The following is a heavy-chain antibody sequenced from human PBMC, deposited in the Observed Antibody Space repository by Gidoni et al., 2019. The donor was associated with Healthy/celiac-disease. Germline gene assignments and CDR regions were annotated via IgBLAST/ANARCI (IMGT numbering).Heavy chain of an antibody. J-gene: IGHJ4*02. CDR3: TTDLSSWYKGY. V-gene: IGHV3-15*07. CDR1: GFTFSNAW. D-gene: IGHD6-13*01. CDR2: IKSKTDGGTT. Sequence: EVQLVESGGGLVKPGASLRLPCAASGFTFSNAWMNWVRQAPGKGLEWVGRIKSKTDGGTTDYAAPVKGRFTISRDDSKNTLYLQMNSLKTEDTAVYYCTTDLSSWYKGYWGQGTLVTVSS.